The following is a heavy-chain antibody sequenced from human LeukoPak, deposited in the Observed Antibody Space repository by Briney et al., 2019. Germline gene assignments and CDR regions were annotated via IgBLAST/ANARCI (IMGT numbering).Heavy chain of an antibody. J-gene: IGHJ1*01. CDR1: GFTFSSYW. Sequence: GGSLILSCAASGFTFSSYWMHWVRQAPGKGLVWVSRIKGDGNTIYADSVKGRFTISRDNAKNTVSLQMNSLRAEDTGVYYCARAPSEIGGYYPEYFRHWGQGTLVTVSS. CDR3: ARAPSEIGGYYPEYFRH. D-gene: IGHD3-22*01. CDR2: IKGDGNT. V-gene: IGHV3-74*01.